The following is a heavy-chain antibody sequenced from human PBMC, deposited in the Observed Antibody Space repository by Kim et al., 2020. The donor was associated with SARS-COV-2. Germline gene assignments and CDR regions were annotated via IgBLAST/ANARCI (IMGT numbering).Heavy chain of an antibody. CDR1: GGSISSYY. J-gene: IGHJ4*02. CDR3: ASTSYPAAPHDY. Sequence: SETLSLTCTVSGGSISSYYWSWIRQPPGKGLEWIGYIYYSGSTNYNPSLKSRVTISVNTSKNQFSLKLSSVTAADTAVYYCASTSYPAAPHDYWGQGTLVTVSS. CDR2: IYYSGST. D-gene: IGHD2-2*01. V-gene: IGHV4-59*01.